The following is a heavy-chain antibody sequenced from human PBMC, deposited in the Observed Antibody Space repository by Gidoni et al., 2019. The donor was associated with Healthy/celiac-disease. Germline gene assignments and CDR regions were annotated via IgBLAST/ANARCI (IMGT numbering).Heavy chain of an antibody. CDR2: ISSSSSYI. CDR1: GLTFSSYS. J-gene: IGHJ4*02. CDR3: ARDMRYFDNVFDY. D-gene: IGHD3-9*01. Sequence: VQRVESGGGLSKPGWSLRLAGAASGLTFSSYSMNWVRQAPGKGLERVSSISSSSSYIYYAASVKGRFTISRDNAKNSLYLQMNSLRAEDTAVYYCARDMRYFDNVFDYWGQGTLVTVSS. V-gene: IGHV3-21*01.